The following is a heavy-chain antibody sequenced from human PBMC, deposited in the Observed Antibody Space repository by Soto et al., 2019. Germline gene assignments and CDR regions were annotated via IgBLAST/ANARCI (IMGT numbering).Heavy chain of an antibody. V-gene: IGHV3-74*01. CDR1: GFTFSSYW. D-gene: IGHD6-19*01. CDR3: ARVFSPVAGFYYYYYGMDV. J-gene: IGHJ6*02. CDR2: INSDGSST. Sequence: GGSLRLSCAASGFTFSSYWMHWVRQAPGKGLVWVSRINSDGSSTSYADSVKGRFTISRDNAKNTLYLQMNSLRAEDTAVYYCARVFSPVAGFYYYYYGMDVWGQGTTVTVSS.